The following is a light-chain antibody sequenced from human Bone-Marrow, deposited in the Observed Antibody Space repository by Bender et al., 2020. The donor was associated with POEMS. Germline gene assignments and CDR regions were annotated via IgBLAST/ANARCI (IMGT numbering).Light chain of an antibody. Sequence: QSALTQPASVSGSPGQSITVSCTGASSDVGSYGLVSWYQQHPGKAPKLVIYEGSQRPSGVSNRFSGSKSGNTASLTISGLQAEDEADYYCCSYTSSSSYVFGAGTKVTVL. CDR2: EGS. V-gene: IGLV2-14*02. CDR3: CSYTSSSSYV. CDR1: SSDVGSYGL. J-gene: IGLJ1*01.